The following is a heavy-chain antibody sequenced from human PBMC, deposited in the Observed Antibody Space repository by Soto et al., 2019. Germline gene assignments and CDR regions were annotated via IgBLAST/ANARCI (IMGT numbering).Heavy chain of an antibody. CDR2: IYYSGSDSGST. CDR1: GGSINTYY. J-gene: IGHJ4*02. V-gene: IGHV4-59*01. CDR3: TRGGGDF. Sequence: QVQLQESGPGLVKPSETLSLTCTVSGGSINTYYWSWIRQPPGKGLEWIGYIYYSGSDSGSTNYNPSLKSRVTISVDTSKNQFSLKLTSVTAVDTAVYFCTRGGGDFWGQGTLVTVSS. D-gene: IGHD6-25*01.